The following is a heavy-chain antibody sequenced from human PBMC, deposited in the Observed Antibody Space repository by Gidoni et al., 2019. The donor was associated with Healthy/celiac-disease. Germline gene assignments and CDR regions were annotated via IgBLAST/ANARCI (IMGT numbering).Heavy chain of an antibody. Sequence: QVQLVESGGGVVQPGRSLRLSCAASGFTFSSYGMHWVRQAPGKGLEWVAVISYDGSNKYYADSVKGRFTISRDNSKNTLYLQMNSLRAEDTAVYYCAKDSSLVGILYYFDYWGQGTLVTVSS. D-gene: IGHD2-15*01. CDR3: AKDSSLVGILYYFDY. CDR2: ISYDGSNK. V-gene: IGHV3-30*18. CDR1: GFTFSSYG. J-gene: IGHJ4*02.